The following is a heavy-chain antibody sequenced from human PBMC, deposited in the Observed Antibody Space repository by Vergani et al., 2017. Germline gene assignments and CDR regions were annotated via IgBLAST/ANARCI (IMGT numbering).Heavy chain of an antibody. CDR3: ARASEIVVVVAATFDGFDI. Sequence: EVQLVQSGAEVKKSGESLKISCKGSGYSFTSYWIGWLRQMPGKGLEWMGIIYPGDSDTRYSPSFQGQVTISADKSTGTAYLQWSNLKASDTAMYYCARASEIVVVVAATFDGFDIWGQGTMVTVSS. CDR1: GYSFTSYW. J-gene: IGHJ3*02. D-gene: IGHD2-15*01. CDR2: IYPGDSDT. V-gene: IGHV5-51*01.